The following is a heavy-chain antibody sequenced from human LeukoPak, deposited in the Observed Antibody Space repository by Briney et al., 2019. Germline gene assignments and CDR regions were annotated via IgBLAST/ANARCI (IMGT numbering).Heavy chain of an antibody. CDR1: GFSFSSYV. CDR2: ISGSGGST. D-gene: IGHD3-10*01. CDR3: ARVIIGPSYYFDY. V-gene: IGHV3-23*01. J-gene: IGHJ4*02. Sequence: GGSLRLSCAASGFSFSSYVMSWVRQAPGKGLEWVSTISGSGGSTYYADSVKGRFIISRDNSKKTLYLQMNSLRAEDTAVYYCARVIIGPSYYFDYWGQGTQVTVSS.